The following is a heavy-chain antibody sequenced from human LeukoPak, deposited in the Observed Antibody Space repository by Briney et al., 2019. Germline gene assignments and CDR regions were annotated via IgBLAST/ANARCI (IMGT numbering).Heavy chain of an antibody. CDR3: ARVTPSGGSYPFDY. Sequence: GASVKVSCKASGYTFTSYDINWVRQATGQGLEWMGWMNPNSGNTGYAQKFQGRVTITRNTSISTAYMELSSLRSEDTAVYYCARVTPSGGSYPFDYWGQGTLVTVSS. CDR2: MNPNSGNT. CDR1: GYTFTSYD. V-gene: IGHV1-8*03. D-gene: IGHD1-26*01. J-gene: IGHJ4*02.